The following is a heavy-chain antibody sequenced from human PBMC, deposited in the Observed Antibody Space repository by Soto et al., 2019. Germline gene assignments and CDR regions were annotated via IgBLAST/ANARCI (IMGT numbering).Heavy chain of an antibody. D-gene: IGHD3-22*01. CDR2: IIPIIGPA. V-gene: IGHV1-69*01. Sequence: QVQLVQSGVEVKRPGSSVKLSCKASGGTFTYYGISWVRQAPGQGLEWMGGIIPIIGPATYAQKFQGRVTITADQSTSTAYMELSSLGSEDTALYYCARDLGTTIAGPPRRETYGGLDPWGQGTLVTVSS. CDR3: ARDLGTTIAGPPRRETYGGLDP. J-gene: IGHJ5*02. CDR1: GGTFTYYG.